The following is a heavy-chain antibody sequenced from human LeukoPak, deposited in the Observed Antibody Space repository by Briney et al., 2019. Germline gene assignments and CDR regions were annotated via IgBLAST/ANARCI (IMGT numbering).Heavy chain of an antibody. V-gene: IGHV4-59*01. CDR1: GGSISSYY. D-gene: IGHD3-22*01. CDR3: ARVDDSSGHDAFDI. CDR2: IYYSGST. J-gene: IGHJ3*02. Sequence: SSETLSLTCTVSGGSISSYYWSWIRQPPGKGLEWIGYIYYSGSTNYNPSLKSRVTISVDTSKNQFSLKLSSVTAADTAVYYCARVDDSSGHDAFDIWGQGTMVTVSS.